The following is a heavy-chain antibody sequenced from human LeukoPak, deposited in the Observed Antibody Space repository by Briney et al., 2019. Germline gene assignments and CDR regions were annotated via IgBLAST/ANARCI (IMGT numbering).Heavy chain of an antibody. Sequence: GGSLRLSCAASGFTVSSNYMTWVRQAPGKGLKWVSHIYSGGSTFYADSVKGRFTISRDNSKNTLYLQMNSLRAEDTAVYFCARDQPLAVASWGYFYYYMDVWGKGTTVTVSS. CDR2: IYSGGST. V-gene: IGHV3-53*01. D-gene: IGHD2-2*01. CDR3: ARDQPLAVASWGYFYYYMDV. CDR1: GFTVSSNY. J-gene: IGHJ6*03.